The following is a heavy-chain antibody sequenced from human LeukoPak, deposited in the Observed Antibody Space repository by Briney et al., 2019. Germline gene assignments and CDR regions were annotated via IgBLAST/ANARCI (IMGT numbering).Heavy chain of an antibody. D-gene: IGHD2-15*01. CDR2: IYTSGST. Sequence: SETRSLTCTVSGGSISSGSYYWSWIRQPAGKGLEWIGRIYTSGSTNYNPSLKSRVTISVDTSKNQFSLKLSSVTAADTAVYYCARDRVVSHPGSTFDLWGRGTLVTVSS. J-gene: IGHJ2*01. CDR1: GGSISSGSYY. V-gene: IGHV4-61*02. CDR3: ARDRVVSHPGSTFDL.